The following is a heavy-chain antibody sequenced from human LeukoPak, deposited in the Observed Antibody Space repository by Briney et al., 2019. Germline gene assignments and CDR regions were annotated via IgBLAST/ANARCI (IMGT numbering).Heavy chain of an antibody. CDR2: ISSSGSTI. J-gene: IGHJ4*02. V-gene: IGHV3-48*03. CDR3: ARGKLCADY. CDR1: GFTFSSYE. Sequence: PEGSLRLSCAASGFTFSSYEMNWVRQAPGKGLEWVSYISSSGSTIYYADSVKGRFTISRDNAKNSLYLQMNSLRAEDTAVYYCARGKLCADYWGQGTLVTVSS. D-gene: IGHD2/OR15-2a*01.